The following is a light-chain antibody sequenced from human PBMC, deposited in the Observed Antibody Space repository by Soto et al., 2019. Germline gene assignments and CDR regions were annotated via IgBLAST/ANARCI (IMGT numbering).Light chain of an antibody. J-gene: IGKJ2*01. CDR2: GAS. Sequence: EIVMTQSPATLSVSPGETVTLSCRASQSVSSNLAWYQQKPGQAPRLLIYGASTRATGIAARFSGSGSGTDFTLTISILQSEDFAVYYCQQYHDFYTFGQGTKLEIK. CDR1: QSVSSN. CDR3: QQYHDFYT. V-gene: IGKV3-15*01.